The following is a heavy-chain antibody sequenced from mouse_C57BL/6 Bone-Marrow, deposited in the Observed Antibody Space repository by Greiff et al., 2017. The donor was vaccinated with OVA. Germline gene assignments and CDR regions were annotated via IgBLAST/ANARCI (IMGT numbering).Heavy chain of an antibody. J-gene: IGHJ4*01. Sequence: QVQLKESGAELVKPGASVKISCKASGYAFSSYWMNWVKQRPGQGLEWIGQIYPGDGDTNYNGKFKGKATLTADKSSSTAYMQLSSLTSEDSAVYVCLYGNYSYAMDYWGQGTSVTVSS. D-gene: IGHD2-1*01. CDR2: IYPGDGDT. CDR3: LYGNYSYAMDY. V-gene: IGHV1-80*01. CDR1: GYAFSSYW.